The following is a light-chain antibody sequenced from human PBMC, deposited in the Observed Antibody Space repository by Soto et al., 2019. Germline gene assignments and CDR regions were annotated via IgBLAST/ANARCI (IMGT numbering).Light chain of an antibody. CDR1: QDISRR. CDR2: CAS. Sequence: DIQMTQSPSSLSASVGDSVTITCQASQDISRRLNWYQQKPGKAPKLLISCASNLETGVPSRFSGSGSGTEFTLTLSSLQPEDIGTYYCQQDDYLSCTFGPGTKVDIK. J-gene: IGKJ3*01. V-gene: IGKV1-33*01. CDR3: QQDDYLSCT.